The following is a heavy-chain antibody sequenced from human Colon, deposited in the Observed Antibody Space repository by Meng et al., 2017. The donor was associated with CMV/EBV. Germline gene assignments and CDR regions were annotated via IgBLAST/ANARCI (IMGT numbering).Heavy chain of an antibody. Sequence: ASVKVSCKASGYSFSGYYIHWVRQAPGPGLEWMGSLNPKSGGIKYAQKFQGRVTMTRDTSINTAYMDLTRLTSDDTAVYFCVRGPSSTIPGFPYWGQGTLVTVSS. CDR2: LNPKSGGI. CDR1: GYSFSGYY. V-gene: IGHV1-2*02. D-gene: IGHD2-15*01. J-gene: IGHJ4*02. CDR3: VRGPSSTIPGFPY.